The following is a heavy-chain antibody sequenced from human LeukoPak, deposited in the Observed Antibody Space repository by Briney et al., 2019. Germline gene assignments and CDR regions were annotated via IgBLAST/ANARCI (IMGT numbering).Heavy chain of an antibody. J-gene: IGHJ4*02. CDR2: ISGSGGNT. Sequence: GGSLRLSCAASGFTFSSYAMTWVRQAPGRGLEWVSGISGSGGNTYYTDSVRGRLSISRDNSKNTLYLQVNSLRAEDTAVYYCAKGRTEGGTLALDYWGQGTLVTVSS. CDR3: AKGRTEGGTLALDY. D-gene: IGHD6-19*01. CDR1: GFTFSSYA. V-gene: IGHV3-23*01.